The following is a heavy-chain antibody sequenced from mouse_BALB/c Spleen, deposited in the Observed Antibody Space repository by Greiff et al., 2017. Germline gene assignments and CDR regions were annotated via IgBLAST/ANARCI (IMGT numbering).Heavy chain of an antibody. Sequence: QVQLQQPGAELVRPGASVKLSCKASGYTFTSYWINWVKQRPGQGLEWIGNIYPSDSYTNYNQKFKDKAILTVDKSSSTAYMQLSSLTSEDSAVYYCARYLLEAMDYWGQGTSVTVSS. D-gene: IGHD5-1*01. V-gene: IGHV1-69*02. CDR1: GYTFTSYW. CDR3: ARYLLEAMDY. CDR2: IYPSDSYT. J-gene: IGHJ4*01.